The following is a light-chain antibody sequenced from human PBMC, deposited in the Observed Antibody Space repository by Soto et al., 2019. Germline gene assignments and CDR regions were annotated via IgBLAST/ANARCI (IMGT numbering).Light chain of an antibody. CDR1: QGISSY. CDR2: AAS. Sequence: AIRMTQSPSSLSASTGDRVTITCRASQGISSYLAWYQQKPGKAPKLLIYAASTLQSGVPSRFSGSGSGTEFTLTISSLQSEDFAVYYCQQYNNWPPRTFGQGTKVDIK. J-gene: IGKJ1*01. V-gene: IGKV1-8*01. CDR3: QQYNNWPPRT.